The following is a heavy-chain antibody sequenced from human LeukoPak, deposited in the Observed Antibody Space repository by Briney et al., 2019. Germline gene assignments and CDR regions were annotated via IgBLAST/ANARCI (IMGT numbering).Heavy chain of an antibody. CDR1: GVTFEDYY. CDR2: VSSTGSDK. V-gene: IGHV3-11*01. J-gene: IGHJ4*02. D-gene: IGHD3-10*01. CDR3: ARGENGSFDY. Sequence: GSLRLSCRGSGVTFEDYYLSWIRQAPGKGLEWISYVSSTGSDKFYADPVKGRFTISRDNARNSVYMEMNDLMAEDTAFYYCARGENGSFDYLGQGTLVIVSS.